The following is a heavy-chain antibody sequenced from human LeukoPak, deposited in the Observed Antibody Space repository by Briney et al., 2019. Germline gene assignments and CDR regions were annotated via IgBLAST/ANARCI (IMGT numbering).Heavy chain of an antibody. CDR2: IYYSGST. J-gene: IGHJ4*02. Sequence: SETLSLTCTVSGGSISSYYWSWIRQPPGKGLEWIGYIYYSGSTNYNPSLKSRVTISVDTSKNQFSLKLSSVTAADTAVYYCARSFVDTAMVPDYWGQGTLVTVSS. CDR3: ARSFVDTAMVPDY. CDR1: GGSISSYY. V-gene: IGHV4-59*08. D-gene: IGHD5-18*01.